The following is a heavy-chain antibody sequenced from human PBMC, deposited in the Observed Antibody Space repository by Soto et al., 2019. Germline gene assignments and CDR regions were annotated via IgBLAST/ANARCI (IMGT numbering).Heavy chain of an antibody. J-gene: IGHJ4*02. CDR3: ARGRASGSYYLLDY. Sequence: ASVKVSCKASGNTFTSYDINWVRQATGHGLEWMGWINPNSGNIGYAQKFQGRVTMTRDTAIRTAYMEVSRLRSDDTAVYYCARGRASGSYYLLDYWGEGTLVTVSS. D-gene: IGHD3-10*01. CDR2: INPNSGNI. V-gene: IGHV1-8*01. CDR1: GNTFTSYD.